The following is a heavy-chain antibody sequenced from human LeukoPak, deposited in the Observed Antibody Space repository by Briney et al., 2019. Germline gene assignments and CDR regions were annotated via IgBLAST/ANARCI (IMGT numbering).Heavy chain of an antibody. V-gene: IGHV4-4*07. CDR3: AREVQHYAGRVYDHDAFDI. CDR1: GGSISSYY. D-gene: IGHD3-22*01. CDR2: IYTSGNT. Sequence: SETLSLTCTVSGGSISSYYWSWIRQPAGKGLEWIGRIYTSGNTNYNPSLKSRVSMSVDASKNQLFLKLTSVTAADTAVYYCAREVQHYAGRVYDHDAFDIWGQGTMVTVSS. J-gene: IGHJ3*02.